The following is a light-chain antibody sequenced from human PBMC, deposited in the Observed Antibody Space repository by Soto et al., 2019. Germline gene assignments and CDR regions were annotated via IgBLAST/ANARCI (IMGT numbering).Light chain of an antibody. Sequence: QSALTQPGAMSGSPGQSVTISFTGTSSDVGGYNYVSWYQQHPGKAPKLMIYDVSKRPSGVPDRFSGSKSGNTASLTISGLQAEDEADYYCCSYAGSYTYVFGTGTKVTVL. CDR3: CSYAGSYTYV. CDR1: SSDVGGYNY. J-gene: IGLJ1*01. CDR2: DVS. V-gene: IGLV2-11*01.